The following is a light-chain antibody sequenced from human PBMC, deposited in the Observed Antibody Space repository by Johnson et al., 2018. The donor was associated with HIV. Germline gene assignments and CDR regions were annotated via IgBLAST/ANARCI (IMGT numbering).Light chain of an antibody. CDR1: SSNIGNNY. J-gene: IGLJ1*01. CDR2: ENN. CDR3: GTWDSSLTLYV. V-gene: IGLV1-51*02. Sequence: QSVLTQPPSVSAAPGQKVTISCSGSSSNIGNNYVSWYQQLPGTAPKLLIYENNKRPSGIPDRFSGSKSGTSATLGITGLQTGDEADYYCGTWDSSLTLYVFGRGTKVT.